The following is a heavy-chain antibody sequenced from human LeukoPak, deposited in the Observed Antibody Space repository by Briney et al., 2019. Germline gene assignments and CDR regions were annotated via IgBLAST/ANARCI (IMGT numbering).Heavy chain of an antibody. J-gene: IGHJ4*02. CDR1: GGTFSSYA. Sequence: SVKVSLKASGGTFSSYAISWVRQAPGQGLEWMGGIIPIFGTANYAQKFQGRVTITTDESTSTAYMELSSLRSEDTAVYYCASGYSSSWYGGIFDYWGQGTLVTVSS. D-gene: IGHD6-13*01. V-gene: IGHV1-69*05. CDR3: ASGYSSSWYGGIFDY. CDR2: IIPIFGTA.